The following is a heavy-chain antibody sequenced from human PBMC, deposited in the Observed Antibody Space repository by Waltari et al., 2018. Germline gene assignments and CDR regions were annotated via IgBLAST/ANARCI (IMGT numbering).Heavy chain of an antibody. Sequence: QLQLQESGPGLVKPSETLSLTCSVSGDSIISTYYYWGWIRQPPGKGLEWIGSNYYSGEPFYSPSLSSRVTISVDTSKNQFSLKLTSVTAADTALYYCARVTSEFRSPYFYFDLWGRGTLVTVSA. CDR2: NYYSGEP. CDR3: ARVTSEFRSPYFYFDL. CDR1: GDSIISTYYY. J-gene: IGHJ2*01. V-gene: IGHV4-39*07.